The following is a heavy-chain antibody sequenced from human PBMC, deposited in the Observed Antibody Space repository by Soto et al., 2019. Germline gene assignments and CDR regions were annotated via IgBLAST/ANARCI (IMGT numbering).Heavy chain of an antibody. CDR1: GFTFSSYA. Sequence: GGSLRLSCAASGFTFSSYAMSWVRQAPRKGLEWVSAISGSGGSTYYADSVKGRFTISRDNSKNTLYLQMNSLRAEDTAVYYCARGVVVVAATLENWFDPWGQGTLVTVSS. CDR3: ARGVVVVAATLENWFDP. D-gene: IGHD2-15*01. CDR2: ISGSGGST. V-gene: IGHV3-23*01. J-gene: IGHJ5*02.